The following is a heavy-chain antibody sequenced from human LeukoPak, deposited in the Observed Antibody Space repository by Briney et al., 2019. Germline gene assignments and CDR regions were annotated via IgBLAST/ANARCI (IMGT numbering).Heavy chain of an antibody. CDR3: AKSEAHSSSRYFAH. CDR2: IYYSGST. CDR1: GGSISSSSYY. V-gene: IGHV4-39*07. J-gene: IGHJ4*02. D-gene: IGHD3-22*01. Sequence: SETLSLTCTVSGGSISSSSYYWGWIRQPPGKGLEWIGSIYYSGSTYYNPSLKSRVTISVDTSKNQFSLKLSSVTAADTAVYYCAKSEAHSSSRYFAHWGQGALVTVSS.